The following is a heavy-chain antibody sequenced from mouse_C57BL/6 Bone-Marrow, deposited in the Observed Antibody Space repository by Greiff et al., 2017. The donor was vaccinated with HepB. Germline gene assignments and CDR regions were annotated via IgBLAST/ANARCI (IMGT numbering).Heavy chain of an antibody. Sequence: VQLQQSGPELVKPGASVKISCKASGYTFTDYYMNWVKQSHGKSLEWIGDINPNNGGTSYNQKFKGKATLTVDKSSSTAYMELRSLTSEDSAVYYCARRDGNYGFAYWGQGTLVTVSA. CDR3: ARRDGNYGFAY. V-gene: IGHV1-26*01. CDR1: GYTFTDYY. D-gene: IGHD2-1*01. CDR2: INPNNGGT. J-gene: IGHJ3*01.